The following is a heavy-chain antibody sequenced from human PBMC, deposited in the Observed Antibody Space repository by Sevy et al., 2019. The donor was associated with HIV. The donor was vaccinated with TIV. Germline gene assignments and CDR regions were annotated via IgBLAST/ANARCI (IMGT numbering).Heavy chain of an antibody. D-gene: IGHD3-16*02. V-gene: IGHV3-23*01. Sequence: GGCLRLSCAASEFTFSSYAMNWVRQAPGKGLEWVASISGSGASTNYADSVKGRFTISRDNFENTLYLQMNNLRGEDTTRYYCAKSLTAHVRQSHRYTDWGQGTSVTVSS. J-gene: IGHJ4*02. CDR2: ISGSGAST. CDR1: EFTFSSYA. CDR3: AKSLTAHVRQSHRYTD.